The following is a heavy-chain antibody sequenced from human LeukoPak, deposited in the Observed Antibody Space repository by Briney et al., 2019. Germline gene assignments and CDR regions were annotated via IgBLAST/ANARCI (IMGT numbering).Heavy chain of an antibody. CDR3: AMGQQLGGDY. J-gene: IGHJ4*02. V-gene: IGHV4-4*07. D-gene: IGHD6-13*01. Sequence: SETLSLTCDVSGDSISHYYWSWIRRPAGRGLEWIGRMYKNLNSNYNPSLKSRVTISVDRSKNQFSLKLSSVTAADTAVYYCAMGQQLGGDYWGQGTLVTVSS. CDR1: GDSISHYY. CDR2: MYKNLNS.